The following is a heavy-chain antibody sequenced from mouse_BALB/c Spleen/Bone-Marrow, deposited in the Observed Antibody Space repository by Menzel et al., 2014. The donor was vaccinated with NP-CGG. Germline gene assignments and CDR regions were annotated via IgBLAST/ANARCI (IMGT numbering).Heavy chain of an antibody. Sequence: VQLQQSGPGLVQPSQSLSIPCTVSGFSLTSYGVDWVRQSPGKGLEWLGVIWSGGSTDYNAAFISRLSISKDNSKSQVFFKMSSLQANDTAIYYCARNSRGYGNSFAYWGQGTLVTVSA. CDR2: IWSGGST. V-gene: IGHV2-2*02. J-gene: IGHJ3*01. CDR1: GFSLTSYG. CDR3: ARNSRGYGNSFAY. D-gene: IGHD2-10*02.